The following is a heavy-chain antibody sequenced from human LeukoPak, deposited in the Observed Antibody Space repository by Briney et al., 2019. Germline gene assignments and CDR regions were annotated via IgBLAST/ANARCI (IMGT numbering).Heavy chain of an antibody. D-gene: IGHD3-3*01. J-gene: IGHJ4*02. CDR1: GYSISSGYY. V-gene: IGHV4-38-2*01. Sequence: SETLSLTCAVSGYSISSGYYWGWIRQPPGKGLEWIGSIYHSGSTYYNPSLKSRVTISVDTSKNQFSLKLSSVTAADTAVYYCARHVSGDYDFCSGYQRPFDYWGQGTLVTVSS. CDR2: IYHSGST. CDR3: ARHVSGDYDFCSGYQRPFDY.